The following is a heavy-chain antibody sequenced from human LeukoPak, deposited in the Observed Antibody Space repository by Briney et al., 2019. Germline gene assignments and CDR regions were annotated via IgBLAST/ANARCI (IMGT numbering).Heavy chain of an antibody. D-gene: IGHD3-10*01. CDR3: ARATNYYGSGSPPAPYYYYYYMDV. V-gene: IGHV4-4*07. J-gene: IGHJ6*03. CDR1: GGSISSYY. CDR2: IYTSGST. Sequence: SETLSLTCTVSGGSISSYYWSWIRQPAGKGLEWIGRIYTSGSTNYNPSLKSRVTMSVDTSKNQFSLKLSSVTAADTAVYYCARATNYYGSGSPPAPYYYYYYMDVWGKGTTVTVSS.